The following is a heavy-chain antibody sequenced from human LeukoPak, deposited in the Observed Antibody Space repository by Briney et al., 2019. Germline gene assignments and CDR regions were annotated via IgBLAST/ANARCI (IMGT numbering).Heavy chain of an antibody. V-gene: IGHV3-49*04. CDR1: GFTFGDYA. J-gene: IGHJ4*02. CDR2: IRSKAYGGTT. Sequence: GGSLRLSCTASGFTFGDYAMSWVRQAPGKGLEWVGFIRSKAYGGTTEYAAPVKGRFTISRDDSKSIAYLQMNSLKTEDTAVYYCTRGSTVTTGYWGQGTLVTVSS. D-gene: IGHD4-17*01. CDR3: TRGSTVTTGY.